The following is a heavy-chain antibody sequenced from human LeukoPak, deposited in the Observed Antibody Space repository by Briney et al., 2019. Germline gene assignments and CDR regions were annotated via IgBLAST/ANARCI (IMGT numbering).Heavy chain of an antibody. V-gene: IGHV1-18*01. Sequence: ASVKVSCKASGYTFTSYGISWVRQAPGQGLEWMGWISAYNGNTNYAQKLQGRVTMTTDTSTSTAYMELRSLRSDDTAVYYCAGDSLRYCSGGSCYYYYYGMDVWGQGTTVTVSS. D-gene: IGHD2-15*01. CDR1: GYTFTSYG. J-gene: IGHJ6*02. CDR3: AGDSLRYCSGGSCYYYYYGMDV. CDR2: ISAYNGNT.